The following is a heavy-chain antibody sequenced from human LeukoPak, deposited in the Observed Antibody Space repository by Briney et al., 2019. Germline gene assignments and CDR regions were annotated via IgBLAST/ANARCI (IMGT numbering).Heavy chain of an antibody. J-gene: IGHJ6*02. V-gene: IGHV1-46*01. CDR2: INPSGGST. Sequence: ASVKVSSKASGYTFTSYYMHWVRQAPGQGLEWMGIINPSGGSTSYAQKFQGRVTMARDTSTSTVYMELSSLRSEDTAVYYCARPNGPITIFHYYGMDVWGQGTTVTVSS. CDR1: GYTFTSYY. CDR3: ARPNGPITIFHYYGMDV. D-gene: IGHD3-3*01.